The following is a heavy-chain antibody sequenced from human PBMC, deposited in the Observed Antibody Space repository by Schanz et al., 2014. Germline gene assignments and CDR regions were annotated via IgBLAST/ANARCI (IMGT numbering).Heavy chain of an antibody. J-gene: IGHJ4*02. V-gene: IGHV3-30*18. CDR3: AKDSTHIDIVLVPTAIDY. D-gene: IGHD2-2*01. CDR1: GFTFNSYA. CDR2: MSYDGSIK. Sequence: VQLLESGGGLVQPGGSLRLSCAASGFTFNSYAMHWVRQAPGKGLEWVAAMSYDGSIKYYGDSVKGRFTISRDNSKNTLYLHMNTLRSEDTAVYYCAKDSTHIDIVLVPTAIDYWGQGTLVTVSS.